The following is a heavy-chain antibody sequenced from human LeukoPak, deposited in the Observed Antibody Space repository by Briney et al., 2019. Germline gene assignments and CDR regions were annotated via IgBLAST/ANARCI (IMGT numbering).Heavy chain of an antibody. CDR2: ISSSGGHI. J-gene: IGHJ4*02. V-gene: IGHV3-21*01. CDR1: GFTFSSYS. Sequence: GGSLRLSCTASGFTFSSYSMSWVRQAPGKGLEWVSSISSSGGHIYYADSVRGRFTISRDNAKNSVYLQMNSLRAEYTAVYYCARNFRTQLDGYSPPYHFDYWGQGIVVTVSS. D-gene: IGHD5-24*01. CDR3: ARNFRTQLDGYSPPYHFDY.